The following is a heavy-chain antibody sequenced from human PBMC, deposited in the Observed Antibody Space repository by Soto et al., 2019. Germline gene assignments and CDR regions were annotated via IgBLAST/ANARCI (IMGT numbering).Heavy chain of an antibody. CDR1: GGSISSGGYS. CDR2: IYHSGST. V-gene: IGHV4-30-2*01. D-gene: IGHD6-13*01. CDR3: ARVDSSSGYYFDY. J-gene: IGHJ4*02. Sequence: KASETLSLTCAVSGGSISSGGYSWSWIRQPPGKGLEWIGYIYHSGSTNYNPSLKSRVTMSVDTSKNQFSLKLGSVTAADTAVYYCARVDSSSGYYFDYWGQGTLVTVSS.